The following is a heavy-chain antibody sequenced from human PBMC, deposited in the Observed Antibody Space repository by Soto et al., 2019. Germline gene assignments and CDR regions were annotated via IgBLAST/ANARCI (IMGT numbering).Heavy chain of an antibody. D-gene: IGHD1-26*01. CDR1: GGTFSSYA. CDR3: ARDNGGSYSNDYYYYYGMDV. J-gene: IGHJ6*02. Sequence: QVQLVQSGAEVKKPGSSVKVSCKASGGTFSSYAISWVRQAPGQGLEWMGGIIPIFGTANSAQKFQGRVTITADESTSTAYMALSSLRSEDTAVYYCARDNGGSYSNDYYYYYGMDVWGQGTTVTVSS. V-gene: IGHV1-69*01. CDR2: IIPIFGTA.